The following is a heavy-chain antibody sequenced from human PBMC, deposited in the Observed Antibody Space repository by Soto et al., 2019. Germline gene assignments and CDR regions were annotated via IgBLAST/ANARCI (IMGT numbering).Heavy chain of an antibody. CDR2: IYYSGST. Sequence: QVQLQESGPGLVKPSETLSLTCTVSGGSISSYYWSWIRQPPGKGLEWIGYIYYSGSTNYNPSLKSRVTMSVDTSKNQSSLKLSSVTAADTAVYYCAREPIAVAGAYYFDYWGQGTLVTVSS. D-gene: IGHD6-19*01. CDR3: AREPIAVAGAYYFDY. V-gene: IGHV4-59*01. J-gene: IGHJ4*02. CDR1: GGSISSYY.